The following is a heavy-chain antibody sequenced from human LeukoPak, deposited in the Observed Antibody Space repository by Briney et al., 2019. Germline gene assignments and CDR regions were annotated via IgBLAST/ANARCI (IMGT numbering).Heavy chain of an antibody. J-gene: IGHJ6*03. Sequence: SETLSLTCTVSGGSISSYYWSWIRQPAGKGLEWIGRIYTSGSTNYNPSLKSRVTMSVYTSKNQFSLKLSSVTAADTAVYYCARDRAIFEDYYYYMDVWGKGTTVTVSS. CDR1: GGSISSYY. D-gene: IGHD3-3*01. CDR2: IYTSGST. CDR3: ARDRAIFEDYYYYMDV. V-gene: IGHV4-4*07.